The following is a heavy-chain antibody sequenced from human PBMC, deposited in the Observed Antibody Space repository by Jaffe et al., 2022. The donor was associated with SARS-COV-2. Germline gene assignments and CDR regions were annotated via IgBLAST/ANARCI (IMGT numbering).Heavy chain of an antibody. Sequence: QVQLVQSGAEVKKPGASVKVSCKASGYTFSNYVIHWVRQAPGQRPEWMGWIHAGNGVIQHSQEFQDRVTFTTDSSATTVYMELSSLRSEDTAVFYCARDPPGSGYYDYWGQGTLVTVSS. D-gene: IGHD3-10*01. CDR3: ARDPPGSGYYDY. J-gene: IGHJ4*02. V-gene: IGHV1-3*01. CDR1: GYTFSNYV. CDR2: IHAGNGVI.